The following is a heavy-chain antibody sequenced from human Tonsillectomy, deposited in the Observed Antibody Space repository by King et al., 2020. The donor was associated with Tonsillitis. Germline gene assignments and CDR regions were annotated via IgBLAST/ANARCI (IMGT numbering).Heavy chain of an antibody. CDR1: GYTFTSYY. V-gene: IGHV1-46*01. J-gene: IGHJ5*02. CDR2: INPSGGTT. CDR3: ARDRPCSSASCYGGSWFDP. D-gene: IGHD2-2*01. Sequence: VQLVESGAEVKKPGASVKVSCTASGYTFTSYYMHWVRQAPGQGLEWMGMINPSGGTTSYAQKFQGRVTMTRDTSTNTVYMELSSLRSEDTAVYYCARDRPCSSASCYGGSWFDPWGQGTLVTVCS.